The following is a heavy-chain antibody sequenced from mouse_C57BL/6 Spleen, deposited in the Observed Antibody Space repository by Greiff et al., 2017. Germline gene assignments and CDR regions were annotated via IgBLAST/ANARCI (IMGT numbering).Heavy chain of an antibody. Sequence: EVQLQQSGPELVKPGASVKMSCKASGYTFTDYNMHWVKQSHGKSLEWIGYINPNNGGTSYNQKFKGKATLTVNKSSSTAYMELRSLTSEDSAVYYCARERVYDGYPCYWYFDVWGTGTTVTVSS. CDR1: GYTFTDYN. CDR2: INPNNGGT. V-gene: IGHV1-22*01. J-gene: IGHJ1*03. D-gene: IGHD2-3*01. CDR3: ARERVYDGYPCYWYFDV.